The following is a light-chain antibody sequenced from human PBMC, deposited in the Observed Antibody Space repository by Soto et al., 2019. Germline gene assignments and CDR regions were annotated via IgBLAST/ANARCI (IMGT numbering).Light chain of an antibody. Sequence: EIVLRQSPGALPLSPGERTTLSCRASQSIGRYLAWYQQKPGQGPRLLIYGASSRATGTPDRFSGSGSGTDFTLTINRLEPEDFALYYCQQYGSSPPTFGQGTMVDIK. CDR1: QSIGRY. CDR2: GAS. J-gene: IGKJ1*01. V-gene: IGKV3-20*01. CDR3: QQYGSSPPT.